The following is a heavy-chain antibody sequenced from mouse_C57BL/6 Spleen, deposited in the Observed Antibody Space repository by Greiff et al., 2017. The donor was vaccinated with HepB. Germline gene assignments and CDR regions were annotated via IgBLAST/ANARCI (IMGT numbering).Heavy chain of an antibody. CDR1: GYTFTSYW. V-gene: IGHV1-69*01. Sequence: VQLQQPGAELVMPGASVKLSCKASGYTFTSYWMHWVKQRPGQGLEWIGEIDPSDSYTNYNQKFKGKSTVTVDKSSSTAYMQLSSMTSEDSAVYYCARVGSGAMDYWGQGTSVTVSS. CDR2: IDPSDSYT. D-gene: IGHD1-1*01. CDR3: ARVGSGAMDY. J-gene: IGHJ4*01.